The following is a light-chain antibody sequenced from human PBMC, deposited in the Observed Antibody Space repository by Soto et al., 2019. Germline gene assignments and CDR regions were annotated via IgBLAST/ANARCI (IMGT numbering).Light chain of an antibody. CDR1: RSVSSN. J-gene: IGKJ1*01. V-gene: IGKV3-15*01. CDR3: QQYYHWPRT. CDR2: DAS. Sequence: EIVMTQSPPTLSVSPGERATLSCRASRSVSSNLAWYQQKPGQTPRLLIYDASTRATGIPARFSGSGSGTEFTLTIRSLQSEDFAVYYCQQYYHWPRTFGQGTKVDIK.